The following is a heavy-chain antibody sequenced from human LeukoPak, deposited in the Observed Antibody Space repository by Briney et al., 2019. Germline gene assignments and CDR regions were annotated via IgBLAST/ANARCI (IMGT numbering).Heavy chain of an antibody. J-gene: IGHJ4*02. CDR1: GGSISSYY. CDR3: ARAVGSGSYPFDY. V-gene: IGHV4-59*12. Sequence: SETLSLTCTVSGGSISSYYWSWIRQPPGKGLEWIGYIYYSGSTNYNPSLKSRVTISVDTSKNQFSLKLSSVTAADTAVYYCARAVGSGSYPFDYWGQGTLVTVSS. CDR2: IYYSGST. D-gene: IGHD3-10*01.